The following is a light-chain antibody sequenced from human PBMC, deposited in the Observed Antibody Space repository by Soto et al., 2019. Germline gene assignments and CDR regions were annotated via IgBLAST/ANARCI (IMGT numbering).Light chain of an antibody. Sequence: IVLTHSPSSLSVSPGERATLSCRASQSVSSYLAWYQQKPGQAPRLLIHGASSRATGIPDRFSGSGSGTDFTLTISRLEPEDFAVYYCQQYGSSPRTFGQGTKVDIK. CDR3: QQYGSSPRT. CDR2: GAS. V-gene: IGKV3-20*01. CDR1: QSVSSY. J-gene: IGKJ1*01.